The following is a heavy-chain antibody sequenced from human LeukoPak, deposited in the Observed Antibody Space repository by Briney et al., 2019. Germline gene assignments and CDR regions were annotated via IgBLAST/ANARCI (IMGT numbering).Heavy chain of an antibody. CDR2: IIPIFGTA. CDR1: GGTFSSYA. CDR3: ARSEYCGGDCYPYYYYYYMDV. V-gene: IGHV1-69*05. Sequence: GASVKVSCKASGGTFSSYAISWVRQAPGQGLEWMGGIIPIFGTANCAQKFQGRVTITTDESTSTAYMELSSLRSEDTAVYYCARSEYCGGDCYPYYYYYYMDVWGKGTTVTVSS. D-gene: IGHD2-21*02. J-gene: IGHJ6*03.